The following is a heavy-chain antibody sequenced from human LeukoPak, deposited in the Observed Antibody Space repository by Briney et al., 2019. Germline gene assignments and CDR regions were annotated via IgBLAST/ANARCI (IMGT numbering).Heavy chain of an antibody. D-gene: IGHD3-16*01. Sequence: ASVKVSCKASGYTFTSNYIHWVRQAPGQGLEWMGMIYPRDGSTSYAQKFQGRVTVTRDTSTSTVHMELSGLRSEDTAVYYCARPKKLEGGEFDYWGQGTLVTVSS. CDR1: GYTFTSNY. J-gene: IGHJ4*02. V-gene: IGHV1-46*01. CDR3: ARPKKLEGGEFDY. CDR2: IYPRDGST.